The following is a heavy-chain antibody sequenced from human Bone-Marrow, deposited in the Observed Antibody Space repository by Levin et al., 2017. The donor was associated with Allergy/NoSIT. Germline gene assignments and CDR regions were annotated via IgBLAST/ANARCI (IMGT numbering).Heavy chain of an antibody. D-gene: IGHD3-10*01. J-gene: IGHJ4*02. CDR1: GFSLSTSGMR. Sequence: TLSLTCTFSGFSLSTSGMRVTWIRQPPGKALEWLARIDWDNDKFYSTSLKTRLTISKDTSKNQVVLIMTNMDPVDTATYYCARLSGSYYSDYWGQGTLVTVSS. CDR2: IDWDNDK. V-gene: IGHV2-70*04. CDR3: ARLSGSYYSDY.